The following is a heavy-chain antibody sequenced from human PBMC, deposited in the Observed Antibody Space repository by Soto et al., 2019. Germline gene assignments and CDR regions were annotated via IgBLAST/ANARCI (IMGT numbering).Heavy chain of an antibody. CDR1: GFALTINGVA. Sequence: QITLKESGPTLVKHTQALTLTCTVSGFALTINGVAVGWIRQPPGKALEWLALVLWNDDKRYSPSLKTRLTITKDTSKNQVVLTMTNMDPVDTATYYCLRPVYSTSWTAFDYWGQGTLVTVSS. D-gene: IGHD6-13*01. J-gene: IGHJ4*02. V-gene: IGHV2-5*04. CDR2: VLWNDDK. CDR3: LRPVYSTSWTAFDY.